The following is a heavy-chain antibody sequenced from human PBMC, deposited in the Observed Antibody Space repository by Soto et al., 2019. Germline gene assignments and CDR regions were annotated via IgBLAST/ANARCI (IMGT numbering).Heavy chain of an antibody. Sequence: GESLKISCKGSGYSFTSNWIGWVRQLPGKGLEWMGIIYPGDSDTRYSPSFQGQVTISADKSISTAYLQWSSLQASDSAIYYCARSLSYASPTQSPGWYFDLWGRGTLVTVSS. D-gene: IGHD3-22*01. V-gene: IGHV5-51*01. CDR3: ARSLSYASPTQSPGWYFDL. CDR1: GYSFTSNW. CDR2: IYPGDSDT. J-gene: IGHJ2*01.